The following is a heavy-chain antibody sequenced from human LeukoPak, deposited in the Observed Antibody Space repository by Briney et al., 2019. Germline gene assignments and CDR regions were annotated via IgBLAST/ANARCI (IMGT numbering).Heavy chain of an antibody. Sequence: PSETLSLTCTVSGDSISSYYWGWIRQPPEKGLEWIGFTYYSGTINYNPSLKSRVTISEDTSKNQFSLRLSSVTAADTAVYYCARDFKVDGSSGYYAFDIWGQGTMVTVSS. J-gene: IGHJ3*02. CDR1: GDSISSYY. CDR2: TYYSGTI. V-gene: IGHV4-59*01. CDR3: ARDFKVDGSSGYYAFDI. D-gene: IGHD3-22*01.